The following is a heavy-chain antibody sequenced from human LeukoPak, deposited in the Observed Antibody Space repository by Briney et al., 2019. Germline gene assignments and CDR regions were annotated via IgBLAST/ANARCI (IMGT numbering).Heavy chain of an antibody. CDR3: AKDQVISGSEASDI. CDR1: GYSFFGYG. D-gene: IGHD2-21*01. Sequence: ASVKVSCKASGYSFFGYGITWVRQAPGQGLEWMGWINPNSGGTNYAQKFQDRVTMTRDTSISTAYMELSRLRSDDTAVYYCAKDQVISGSEASDIWGQGTMVTVSS. CDR2: INPNSGGT. J-gene: IGHJ3*02. V-gene: IGHV1-2*02.